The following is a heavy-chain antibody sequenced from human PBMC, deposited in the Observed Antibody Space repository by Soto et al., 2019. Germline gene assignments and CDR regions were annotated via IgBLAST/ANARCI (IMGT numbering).Heavy chain of an antibody. CDR3: AKWGYQLLFIRYGMEV. V-gene: IGHV3-23*01. J-gene: IGHJ6*02. Sequence: PGGSLRLSCAASGFTFSSYAMSWVRQAPGKGLEWVSAIRGSGGSTYYADSVKGRFTISRDNSKNTLYLQMNSLRAEDTAVYYCAKWGYQLLFIRYGMEVWGQGTTVTV. CDR2: IRGSGGST. D-gene: IGHD2-2*01. CDR1: GFTFSSYA.